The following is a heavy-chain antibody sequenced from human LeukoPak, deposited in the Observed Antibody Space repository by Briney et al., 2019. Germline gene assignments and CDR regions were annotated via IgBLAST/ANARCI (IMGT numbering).Heavy chain of an antibody. CDR2: ISYDGSNE. J-gene: IGHJ5*02. CDR1: GFIFSNYG. CDR3: AREGLNDYNSFDP. D-gene: IGHD2-21*02. V-gene: IGHV3-30*03. Sequence: GGSLRLSCAASGFIFSNYGMHWVRQAPGKGLEWVAVISYDGSNEYYADSVKGRFTISRDNSKNTLYLQMNSLATEDTAVYYCAREGLNDYNSFDPWGQGTLVTVSS.